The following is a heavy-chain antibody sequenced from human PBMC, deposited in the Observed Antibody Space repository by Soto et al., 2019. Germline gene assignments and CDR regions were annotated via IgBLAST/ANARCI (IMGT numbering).Heavy chain of an antibody. D-gene: IGHD6-13*01. CDR1: GRTVRTYA. Sequence: LSCAACGRTVRTYAVAWGRQATGKGMEWVSVISDSGDSTYYVDSVKGRFTISRDNSKNTLYLQMNNLRAEDTAVYYCATSKDGSSEGAWNYCYGMDFWVQ. CDR3: ATSKDGSSEGAWNYCYGMDF. J-gene: IGHJ6*02. V-gene: IGHV3-23*01. CDR2: ISDSGDST.